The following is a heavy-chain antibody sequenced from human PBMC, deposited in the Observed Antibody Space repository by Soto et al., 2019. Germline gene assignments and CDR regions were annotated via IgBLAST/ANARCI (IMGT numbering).Heavy chain of an antibody. J-gene: IGHJ4*02. V-gene: IGHV4-59*08. Sequence: PSETLSLTCTVSGGFISSYHWSWIRQPPGKGLEWIGYIYYSGSTNYNPSLKSRVTISVDTSKNQFSLKLSSVTAADTAVYYCASFWNDYGSGSYYFDYWGQGTLVTVSS. CDR2: IYYSGST. D-gene: IGHD3-10*01. CDR1: GGFISSYH. CDR3: ASFWNDYGSGSYYFDY.